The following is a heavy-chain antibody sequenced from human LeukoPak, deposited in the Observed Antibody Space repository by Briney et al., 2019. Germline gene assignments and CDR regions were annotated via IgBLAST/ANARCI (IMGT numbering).Heavy chain of an antibody. D-gene: IGHD3-10*01. CDR2: ISYDGSNK. Sequence: GGSLRLSCAASGFTFSSYAMHWVRQAPGKRLEWVAVISYDGSNKYYADSAKGRFTVSRDNSKNTLYLQMNSLRAEDTAVYYCARDRGGSYYVDYWGQGTLVTVSS. V-gene: IGHV3-30-3*01. J-gene: IGHJ4*02. CDR3: ARDRGGSYYVDY. CDR1: GFTFSSYA.